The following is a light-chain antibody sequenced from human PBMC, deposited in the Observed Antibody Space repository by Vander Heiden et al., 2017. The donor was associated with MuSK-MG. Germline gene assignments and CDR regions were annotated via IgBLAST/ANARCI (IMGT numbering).Light chain of an antibody. Sequence: EIVMTQSPATLSVSPGERTTLSCRASQSVSSNLAWYQQKPGQAPRLLIFGASIRASGIPVRFSGSGSGTEFTLTISSLQSEDFAVYYCHQDNNWPPWTFGQGTKVEIK. CDR1: QSVSSN. J-gene: IGKJ1*01. CDR3: HQDNNWPPWT. CDR2: GAS. V-gene: IGKV3-15*01.